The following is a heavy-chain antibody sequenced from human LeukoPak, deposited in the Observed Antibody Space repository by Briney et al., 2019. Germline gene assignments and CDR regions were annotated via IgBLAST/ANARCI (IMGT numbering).Heavy chain of an antibody. CDR2: ISYDGSNK. D-gene: IGHD3-10*01. CDR3: AKGLGSYVPQFDY. V-gene: IGHV3-30*18. Sequence: GGSLRLSCAASGFTFSSYGMHWVRQAPGKGLEWVAVISYDGSNKYYAYSVKGRFTISRDNSKNTLYLQMNSLRAEDTAVYYCAKGLGSYVPQFDYWGQGTLVTVSS. J-gene: IGHJ4*02. CDR1: GFTFSSYG.